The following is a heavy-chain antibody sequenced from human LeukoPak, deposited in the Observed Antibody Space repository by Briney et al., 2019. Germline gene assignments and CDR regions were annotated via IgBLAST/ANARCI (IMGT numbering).Heavy chain of an antibody. Sequence: GGSLRLSCAASGFTFSDYYMSWIRQAPGKGLEWVSYISSSGSTIYYADSVKGRFTISRDNAKNSPYLQMNSLRAEDTAVYYCAREYYDSSGYYADPIPLFDYWGQGTLVTVSS. CDR2: ISSSGSTI. J-gene: IGHJ4*02. CDR3: AREYYDSSGYYADPIPLFDY. CDR1: GFTFSDYY. D-gene: IGHD3-22*01. V-gene: IGHV3-11*01.